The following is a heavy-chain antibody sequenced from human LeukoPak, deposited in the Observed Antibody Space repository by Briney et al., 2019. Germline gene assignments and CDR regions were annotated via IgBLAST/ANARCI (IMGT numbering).Heavy chain of an antibody. V-gene: IGHV4-34*01. J-gene: IGHJ5*02. D-gene: IGHD2-15*01. CDR2: INHSGST. CDR3: GRAKVGVAVPLFDD. Sequence: PSETLSLTCTVSGGSISSYYWSWIRQPPGKGLEWIGEINHSGSTNYNPSLQSRATISVDTSQNQFSLKLTSLTAADTAVYYCGRAKVGVAVPLFDDWGQGALVTVSS. CDR1: GGSISSYY.